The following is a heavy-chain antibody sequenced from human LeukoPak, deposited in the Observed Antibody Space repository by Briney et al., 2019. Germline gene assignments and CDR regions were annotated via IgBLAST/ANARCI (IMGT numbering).Heavy chain of an antibody. J-gene: IGHJ4*02. CDR3: ARVTSGSSYRPFDY. Sequence: GGSLRLSCAASGFTFSIHGMNWVRQAPGKGLEWVSSISSSSSYIYYADSVKGRFTISRDNAKNSLYLQMNSLRAEDTAVYYCARVTSGSSYRPFDYWGQGTLVTVSS. CDR2: ISSSSSYI. V-gene: IGHV3-21*01. CDR1: GFTFSIHG. D-gene: IGHD3-10*01.